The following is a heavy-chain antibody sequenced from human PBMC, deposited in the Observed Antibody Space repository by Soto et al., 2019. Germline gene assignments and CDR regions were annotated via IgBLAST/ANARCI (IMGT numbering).Heavy chain of an antibody. Sequence: QVQLVQSGAEVKKPGSSVRVSCKASGGTFSSYTFNWVRQAPGQGLEWMGRIIPILGLANYAQKFQGKVTICADKSTTTAYMDLRSLTSEDTAVYFCAREQCYGSSGIESRYFDLWGRCTVVTVSS. J-gene: IGHJ2*01. CDR1: GGTFSSYT. CDR2: IIPILGLA. CDR3: AREQCYGSSGIESRYFDL. V-gene: IGHV1-69*02. D-gene: IGHD3-22*01.